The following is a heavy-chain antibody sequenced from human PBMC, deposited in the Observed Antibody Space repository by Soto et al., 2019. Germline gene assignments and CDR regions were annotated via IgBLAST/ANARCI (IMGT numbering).Heavy chain of an antibody. J-gene: IGHJ4*02. CDR2: IYYSGST. D-gene: IGHD4-17*01. Sequence: QLQLQESGPGLVKPSETLSLTRTVSGGSISSSGYYWGWIRQPPGKGLGWIGTIYYSGSTYYNPSPKSRVTITVQTSKNEVSLKLSSVTAADTAVYYCARQFSVDGDDGRYFDFWGQGTLVTVSS. CDR3: ARQFSVDGDDGRYFDF. V-gene: IGHV4-39*01. CDR1: GGSISSSGYY.